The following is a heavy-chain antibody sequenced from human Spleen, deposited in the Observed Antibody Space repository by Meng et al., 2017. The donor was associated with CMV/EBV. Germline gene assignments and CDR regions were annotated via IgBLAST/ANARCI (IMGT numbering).Heavy chain of an antibody. CDR1: DPTNSDDYY. J-gene: IGHJ5*02. CDR2: ISHSGTP. CDR3: ARYEYGDNWFDP. D-gene: IGHD4-17*01. Sequence: DPTNSDDYYWSWVRQPPGKGLEWIGYISHSGTPYYNPSLKSRVTISIDTSKNQFSLTVKSVTAADTAMYYCARYEYGDNWFDPWGQGTLVTVSS. V-gene: IGHV4-30-4*08.